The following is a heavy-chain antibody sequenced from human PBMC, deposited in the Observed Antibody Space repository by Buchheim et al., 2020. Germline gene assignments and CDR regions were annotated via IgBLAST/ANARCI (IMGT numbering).Heavy chain of an antibody. CDR2: LDWDGDK. Sequence: QVTLRESGPALVKPTQTLTLTCTFSGFSLSTDNLCVSWIRQPPGKALEWLTLLDWDGDKYYNAPLRTRLTISKDTSKDQVVLTMTNVGPVDTGTYYCARMRYDNVTDYSYFDFWGQGS. CDR1: GFSLSTDNLC. V-gene: IGHV2-70*13. J-gene: IGHJ4*02. D-gene: IGHD3-9*01. CDR3: ARMRYDNVTDYSYFDF.